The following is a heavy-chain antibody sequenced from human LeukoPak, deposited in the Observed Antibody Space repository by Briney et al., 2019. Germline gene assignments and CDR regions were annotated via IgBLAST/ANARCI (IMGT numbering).Heavy chain of an antibody. CDR2: IYSGGNT. CDR3: ARDSGTTVGYFDY. J-gene: IGHJ4*02. Sequence: GGSLRLSCAASGFTVSTNYMSWVRQAPGRGLEWVSVIYSGGNTYYADSAKGRFTISRDNFKNTLYLQMNSLRAEDTAVYYCARDSGTTVGYFDYWGQGTLVTVSS. V-gene: IGHV3-66*01. CDR1: GFTVSTNY. D-gene: IGHD4-23*01.